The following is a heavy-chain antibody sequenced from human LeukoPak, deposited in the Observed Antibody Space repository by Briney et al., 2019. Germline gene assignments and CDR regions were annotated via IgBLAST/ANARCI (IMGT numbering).Heavy chain of an antibody. Sequence: ASVKVSCKASGYTFTGYYMHWVRQAPGQGLEWMGWINPNSGGTNYAQEFQGRVTMTRDTSISTAYMELSRLRSDDTAVYYCAEGRWELVRGASFDYWGQGTLVTVSS. J-gene: IGHJ4*02. CDR3: AEGRWELVRGASFDY. D-gene: IGHD1-26*01. CDR2: INPNSGGT. CDR1: GYTFTGYY. V-gene: IGHV1-2*02.